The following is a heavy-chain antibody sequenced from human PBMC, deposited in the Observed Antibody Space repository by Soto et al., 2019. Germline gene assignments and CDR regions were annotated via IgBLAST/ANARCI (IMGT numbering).Heavy chain of an antibody. J-gene: IGHJ1*01. D-gene: IGHD5-18*01. CDR2: IYYCGST. CDR3: ARSKRGYRYVGAEYFQH. CDR1: GGSISSGDYY. V-gene: IGHV4-30-4*01. Sequence: QVQLQESGPGLVKPSQTLSLSCTVSGGSISSGDYYWSWIRQPPGKGLEWIGYIYYCGSTYYNPSLKSRVTISVDTSKNQFSLKLSSVTAADTAVYYCARSKRGYRYVGAEYFQHWGQGTLVTVSS.